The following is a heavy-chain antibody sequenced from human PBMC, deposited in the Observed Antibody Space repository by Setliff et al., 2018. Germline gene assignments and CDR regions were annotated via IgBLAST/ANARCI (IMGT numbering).Heavy chain of an antibody. CDR3: ARDRVVVLAGRRGFYFDY. CDR1: GGSISSHY. D-gene: IGHD2-15*01. V-gene: IGHV4-59*11. J-gene: IGHJ4*02. CDR2: IYYSGST. Sequence: SETLSLTCTVSGGSISSHYWSWIRQPPGKGLEWIGYIYYSGSTNYNPSLKSRVTISVDTSKNQFSLKLSSVTAADTAVYYCARDRVVVLAGRRGFYFDYWGQGTLVTVSS.